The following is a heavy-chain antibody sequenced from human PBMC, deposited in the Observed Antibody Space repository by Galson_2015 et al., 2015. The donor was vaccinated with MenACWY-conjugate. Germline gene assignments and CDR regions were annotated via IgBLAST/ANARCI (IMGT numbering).Heavy chain of an antibody. J-gene: IGHJ6*02. CDR1: GFTFRNYW. CDR2: IKKDGSEK. V-gene: IGHV3-7*03. CDR3: ARGHYGMDV. Sequence: LRLSCAASGFTFRNYWMTWVRQAPGKGLEWVASIKKDGSEKYYVDSVKGRFTISRDNAKNSLYLEMNSLRVEDTAVYSCARGHYGMDVWGQGTTVTAPS.